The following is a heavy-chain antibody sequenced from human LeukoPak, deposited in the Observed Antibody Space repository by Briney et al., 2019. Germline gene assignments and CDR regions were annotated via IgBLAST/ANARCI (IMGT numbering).Heavy chain of an antibody. CDR1: GGTFSSYA. CDR3: ARDSWVRDGGQPGDY. D-gene: IGHD4-23*01. CDR2: IIPIFGTA. J-gene: IGHJ4*02. Sequence: ASVKVSCKASGGTFSSYAISWVRQAPGQGLEWMGGIIPIFGTANYAQKFQGRVTITADESTSTAYMELSSLRSEDTAVYYCARDSWVRDGGQPGDYWGQGTLVTVSS. V-gene: IGHV1-69*13.